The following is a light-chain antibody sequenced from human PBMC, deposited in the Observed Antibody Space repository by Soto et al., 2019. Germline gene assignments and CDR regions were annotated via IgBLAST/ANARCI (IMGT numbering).Light chain of an antibody. Sequence: QSVLTQPPSVSGAPGERVTISCTGSSSNIGAGYDVHWYQQLPGSAPKLLIYGNNNRPSGVPDRFSGSKSGTSASLAITGLQAEDEAEYYCQSYDSSLRLFGGGTQLTVL. CDR2: GNN. V-gene: IGLV1-40*01. CDR1: SSNIGAGYD. J-gene: IGLJ2*01. CDR3: QSYDSSLRL.